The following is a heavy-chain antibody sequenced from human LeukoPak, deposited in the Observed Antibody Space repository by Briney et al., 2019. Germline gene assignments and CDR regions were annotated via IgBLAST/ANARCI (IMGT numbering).Heavy chain of an antibody. CDR1: GGSFSGYY. V-gene: IGHV4-34*01. CDR2: INHSGST. D-gene: IGHD3-3*01. CDR3: ARRSYDFWGGSFDY. J-gene: IGHJ4*02. Sequence: SETLSLTCAVYGGSFSGYYWSWIRQPPGKGLEWIGEINHSGSTNYNPSLKSRVTISVDTSKNQFSLKLSSVTAADTAVYYCARRSYDFWGGSFDYWGQGTLVTVSS.